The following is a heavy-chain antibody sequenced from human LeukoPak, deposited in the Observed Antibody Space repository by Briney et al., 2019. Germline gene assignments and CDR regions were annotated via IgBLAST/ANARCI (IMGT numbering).Heavy chain of an antibody. CDR3: ARRRTAAGRRWFDP. J-gene: IGHJ5*02. CDR2: ISHSGST. CDR1: GGSFSGYY. Sequence: PSETLSLTCAVYGGSFSGYYWSWIRQPPGKGLEWIGEISHSGSTNYNPSLKSRVTISVDTSKNQFSLKLSSVTAADTAVYYCARRRTAAGRRWFDPWGQGTLVTVSS. V-gene: IGHV4-34*01. D-gene: IGHD6-13*01.